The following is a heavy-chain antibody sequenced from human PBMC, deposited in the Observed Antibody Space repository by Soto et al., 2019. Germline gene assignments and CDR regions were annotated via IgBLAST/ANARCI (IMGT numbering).Heavy chain of an antibody. Sequence: GGSLRLSCAASGFTFSSYGMHWVRQAPGKGLEWVAVIWYDGSNKYYADSVKGRFTISRDNSKNTLYLQMNSLRAEDTAVYYCAKDRRSLGSWSHAPFDYWGQGTLVTAPQ. CDR2: IWYDGSNK. J-gene: IGHJ4*02. V-gene: IGHV3-30*02. CDR1: GFTFSSYG. D-gene: IGHD1-26*01. CDR3: AKDRRSLGSWSHAPFDY.